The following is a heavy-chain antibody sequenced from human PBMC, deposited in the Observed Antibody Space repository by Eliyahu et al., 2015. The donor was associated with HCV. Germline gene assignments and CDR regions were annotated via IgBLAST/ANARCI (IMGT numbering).Heavy chain of an antibody. J-gene: IGHJ4*02. CDR1: GLSFSTAW. Sequence: EVQLVESGGGLVKPGGSLXLSCAXSGLSFSTAWMTWVRQAPGKGLEWVGRIKSNIDDEAIHYGAPVMGRFTISRDDXKNTVFLQMNSLKSDDTGVYYCTTGRRIFGAMTIWEDYWGQGTLVSVSS. CDR2: IKSNIDDEAI. V-gene: IGHV3-15*05. D-gene: IGHD3-3*01. CDR3: TTGRRIFGAMTIWEDY.